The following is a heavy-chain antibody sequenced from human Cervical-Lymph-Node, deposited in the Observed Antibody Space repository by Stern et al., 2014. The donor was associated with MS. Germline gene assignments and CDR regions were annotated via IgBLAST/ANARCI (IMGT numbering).Heavy chain of an antibody. D-gene: IGHD1-20*01. CDR3: AREYNWNDRFYGMDV. J-gene: IGHJ6*02. CDR1: GGTFSTYA. CDR2: TTPIFGTA. Sequence: QVQLVQSGAEVKKPGSSVKVSCKASGGTFSTYAISWVRQAPGQGLEWMGGTTPIFGTANYAQKFQGRVTITADESTSTAYMELSSLRSEDTAVYYCAREYNWNDRFYGMDVWGQGTTVTVSS. V-gene: IGHV1-69*01.